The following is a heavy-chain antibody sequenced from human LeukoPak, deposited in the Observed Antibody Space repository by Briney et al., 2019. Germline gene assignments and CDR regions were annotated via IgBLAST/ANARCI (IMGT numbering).Heavy chain of an antibody. CDR2: TSGSGSSI. Sequence: ETLSLTCTVSGGSISSYYWSWVRQAPGKGLEWVSGTSGSGSSIYYADSVKGRFTISRDNSKNTLYMQMNSLRAEDTAAYYCGREEEAYSGSRIDYWGQGTLVTVSS. V-gene: IGHV3-23*01. CDR3: GREEEAYSGSRIDY. J-gene: IGHJ4*02. CDR1: GGSISSYY. D-gene: IGHD1-26*01.